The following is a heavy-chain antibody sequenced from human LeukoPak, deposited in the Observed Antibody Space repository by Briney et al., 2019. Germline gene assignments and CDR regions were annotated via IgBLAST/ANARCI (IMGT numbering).Heavy chain of an antibody. Sequence: PSQTLSLTCTVSVGSISSGDYYGSWIRQPPGKGLEWIGYIYYSGSTYYNPSLKIRVTISLDTSKNQFSLKLSSVTAADTAVYYCARVVVVVATVEYWGQGTLITVSS. CDR3: ARVVVVVATVEY. CDR1: VGSISSGDYY. D-gene: IGHD2-15*01. V-gene: IGHV4-30-4*01. CDR2: IYYSGST. J-gene: IGHJ4*02.